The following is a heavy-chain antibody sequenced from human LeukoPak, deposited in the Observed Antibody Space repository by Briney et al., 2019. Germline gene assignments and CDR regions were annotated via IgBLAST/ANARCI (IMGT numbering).Heavy chain of an antibody. D-gene: IGHD1/OR15-1a*01. Sequence: PGRSLRLSCAASGFTFSSYGMHWVRQAPGKGLEWVAVISYDGSNKYYADSVKGRFTISRDNSKDTLYLQMNTLRAEDTAVYYCAKDPLKNNYYYYYYMDVWGKGTTVTVSS. V-gene: IGHV3-30*18. CDR1: GFTFSSYG. CDR2: ISYDGSNK. J-gene: IGHJ6*03. CDR3: AKDPLKNNYYYYYYMDV.